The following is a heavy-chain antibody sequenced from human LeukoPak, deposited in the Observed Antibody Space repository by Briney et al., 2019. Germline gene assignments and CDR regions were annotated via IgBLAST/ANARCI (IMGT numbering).Heavy chain of an antibody. CDR1: GYTFTGYY. D-gene: IGHD2-2*01. V-gene: IGHV1-2*02. CDR2: INPNSGCT. Sequence: GASVKVSCKASGYTFTGYYMHWVRQAPGQGLEWMGWINPNSGCTNYAQKFQGRVTMTRDTSISTAYMELSRLRSDDTAVYYCARVGGYCSSTSCPNWFDPWGQGTLVTVSS. CDR3: ARVGGYCSSTSCPNWFDP. J-gene: IGHJ5*02.